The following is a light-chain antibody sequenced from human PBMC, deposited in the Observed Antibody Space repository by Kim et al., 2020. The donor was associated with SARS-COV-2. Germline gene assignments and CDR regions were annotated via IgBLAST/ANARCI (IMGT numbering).Light chain of an antibody. Sequence: GQSITISCTGTSSLVGDYNYVSWYQQHLDKAPKLIIYDVSDRPSGVSTHFSGSKSGNTASLTISGLQAADEADYYCTSYTGADTVVFGGGTKLTVL. CDR1: SSLVGDYNY. V-gene: IGLV2-14*03. J-gene: IGLJ2*01. CDR3: TSYTGADTVV. CDR2: DVS.